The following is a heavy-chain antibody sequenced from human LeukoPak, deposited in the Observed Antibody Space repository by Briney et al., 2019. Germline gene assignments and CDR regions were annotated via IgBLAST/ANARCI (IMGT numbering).Heavy chain of an antibody. CDR2: IKQDGGEK. CDR1: GFTFSTYW. D-gene: IGHD2-15*01. Sequence: GGSLRLSCAASGFTFSTYWMNWVRQAPGKGLEWVANIKQDGGEKYYVDSVKGRFTISRGNAKNSLYLQMNSLRAEDTAVYYCXXXXYCSGNRCSFFDYWGQGTLVTVSS. J-gene: IGHJ4*02. CDR3: XXXXYCSGNRCSFFDY. V-gene: IGHV3-7*01.